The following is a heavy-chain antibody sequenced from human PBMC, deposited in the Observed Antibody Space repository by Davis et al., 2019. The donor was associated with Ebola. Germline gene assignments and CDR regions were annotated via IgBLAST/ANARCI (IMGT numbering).Heavy chain of an antibody. D-gene: IGHD4-11*01. J-gene: IGHJ5*02. Sequence: KVSCKGSGYSFTSYWIGWVRQMPGKGLEWMGIIYPGDSDTTYSPSFQGQVTISADKSISTAYLQWSSLKASDTAMYYCARHATVTSPPPANWFDPWGQGTLVTVSS. CDR2: IYPGDSDT. V-gene: IGHV5-51*01. CDR3: ARHATVTSPPPANWFDP. CDR1: GYSFTSYW.